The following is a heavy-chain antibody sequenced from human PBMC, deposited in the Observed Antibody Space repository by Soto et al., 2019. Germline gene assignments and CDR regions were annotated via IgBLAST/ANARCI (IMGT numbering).Heavy chain of an antibody. Sequence: SETLSLTCTVSGGSISSSSYYWGWIRQPPGKGLEWIGSIYYSGSTYYNPSLKSRVTISVDTSKNRFSLKLSSVTAADTAVYYCARHIDLIVRSSMIVVVNNWFDPWGQGTLVTVSS. J-gene: IGHJ5*02. CDR2: IYYSGST. CDR3: ARHIDLIVRSSMIVVVNNWFDP. V-gene: IGHV4-39*01. CDR1: GGSISSSSYY. D-gene: IGHD3-22*01.